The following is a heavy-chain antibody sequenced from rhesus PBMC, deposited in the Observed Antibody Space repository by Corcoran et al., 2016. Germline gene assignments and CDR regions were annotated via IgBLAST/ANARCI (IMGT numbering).Heavy chain of an antibody. CDR1: GGTIRSCYCY. D-gene: IGHD5-24*01. J-gene: IGHJ4*01. Sequence: QVQLQESGPGVLKPSETLYPTFAGSGGTIRSCYCYWSWLRQPPGKGLELIGGIYSNRDSTNYNPSLKSRVTISKDTSKNQFSLKLSSVTDTDTAVYYCARVNSGYGYYVDYWSQGVLVTVSS. V-gene: IGHV4S12*01. CDR3: ARVNSGYGYYVDY. CDR2: IYSNRDST.